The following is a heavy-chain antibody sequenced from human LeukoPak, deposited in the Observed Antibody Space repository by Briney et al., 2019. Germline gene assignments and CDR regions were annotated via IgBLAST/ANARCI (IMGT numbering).Heavy chain of an antibody. Sequence: ASVKVSCKASGYTFTSYGISWVRQAPGQGLEWMGWISAYNGNTNYAQKLQGRVTMTTDTSTSTAYMELRSLRSDDTAVYYCARVRRDGSSWYSRTYYFDYWGQGTLVTVSS. CDR1: GYTFTSYG. J-gene: IGHJ4*02. CDR3: ARVRRDGSSWYSRTYYFDY. CDR2: ISAYNGNT. D-gene: IGHD6-13*01. V-gene: IGHV1-18*01.